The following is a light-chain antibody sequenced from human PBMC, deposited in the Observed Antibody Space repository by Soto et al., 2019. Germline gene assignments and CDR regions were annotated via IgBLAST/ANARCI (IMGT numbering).Light chain of an antibody. CDR3: QLYSRSPWT. CDR2: SVS. Sequence: VVLTQSPGTLSLSPGERATLSCRASQTLSHKYLAWFQQKAGQAPRLLIHSVSVRATGAPDRFSGSGSGTDFTLTISRLEPEDFAVYYCQLYSRSPWTFGQGTKVE. J-gene: IGKJ1*01. V-gene: IGKV3-20*01. CDR1: QTLSHKY.